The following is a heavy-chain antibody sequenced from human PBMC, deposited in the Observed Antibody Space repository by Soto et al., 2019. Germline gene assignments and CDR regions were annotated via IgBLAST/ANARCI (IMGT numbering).Heavy chain of an antibody. J-gene: IGHJ6*02. CDR3: ARPHRYSRYYYYGMDV. D-gene: IGHD6-13*01. Sequence: VSCKASGGTFSSYAISWVRQAPGQGLEWMGGIIPIFGTANYAQKFQGRVTITADESTSTAYMELSSLRSEDTAVYYCARPHRYSRYYYYGMDVWGQGTTVTVSS. V-gene: IGHV1-69*01. CDR2: IIPIFGTA. CDR1: GGTFSSYA.